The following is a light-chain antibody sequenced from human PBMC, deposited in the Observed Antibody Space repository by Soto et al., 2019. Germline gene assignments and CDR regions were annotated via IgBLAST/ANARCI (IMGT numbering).Light chain of an antibody. CDR1: SSDVGGFDY. J-gene: IGLJ2*01. CDR2: EVS. V-gene: IGLV2-14*01. Sequence: QSAPTQPASVSGSPGQSITISCTGTSSDVGGFDYVSWYQQHPGKAPKLMIYEVSNRPSGVSNRFSGSKSGNTASLTISGLQADDEAEYYCSSYTTYSSLVVFGGGSQLTVL. CDR3: SSYTTYSSLVV.